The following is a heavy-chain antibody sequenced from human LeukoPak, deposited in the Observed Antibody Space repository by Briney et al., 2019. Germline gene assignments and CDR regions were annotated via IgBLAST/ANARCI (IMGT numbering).Heavy chain of an antibody. CDR3: ARGGYSYGHDAFDI. Sequence: PGGSLRLSCAASGFTFSSYGMHWVRQAPGKGLEWVAVIWYDGSNKYYADSVKGRFTISRDNSKNTLYLQMNSLRAGDTAVYYCARGGYSYGHDAFDIWGQGTMVTVSS. V-gene: IGHV3-33*01. CDR2: IWYDGSNK. J-gene: IGHJ3*02. D-gene: IGHD5-18*01. CDR1: GFTFSSYG.